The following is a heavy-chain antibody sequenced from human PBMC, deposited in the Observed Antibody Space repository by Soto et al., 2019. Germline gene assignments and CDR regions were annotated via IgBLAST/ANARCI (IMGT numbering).Heavy chain of an antibody. CDR2: IRSKAYGGTT. CDR3: TFPPTGHYDYGMDV. Sequence: PGGSLRLSCTASGFTFGDYAMSWVRQAPGKGPEGGGFIRSKAYGGTTEYAASVKGRFTISRDDYKSIAYLQMNSLKTEDTAVYYCTFPPTGHYDYGMDVCGPGTTVTASS. D-gene: IGHD2-8*02. CDR1: GFTFGDYA. V-gene: IGHV3-49*04. J-gene: IGHJ6*02.